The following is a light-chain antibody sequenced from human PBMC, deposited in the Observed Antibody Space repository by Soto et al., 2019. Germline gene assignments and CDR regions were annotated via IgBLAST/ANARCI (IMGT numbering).Light chain of an antibody. CDR3: QQYDNWPPIT. CDR2: GAS. CDR1: QSVTTN. Sequence: EIVMTQSPATLSVSPGDRATLSCRASQSVTTNLAWYQQKPGQAPRLLIYGASTRATGIPGRFSGSGSGTEFTLTINSLESEDFAVCYCQQYDNWPPITFGQGTRLEIK. V-gene: IGKV3-15*01. J-gene: IGKJ5*01.